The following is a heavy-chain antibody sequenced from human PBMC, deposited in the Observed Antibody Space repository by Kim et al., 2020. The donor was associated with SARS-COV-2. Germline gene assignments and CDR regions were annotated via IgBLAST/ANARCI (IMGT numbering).Heavy chain of an antibody. J-gene: IGHJ4*02. CDR2: INTNTGNP. V-gene: IGHV7-4-1*02. CDR1: GYTFTSYA. D-gene: IGHD6-13*01. Sequence: ASVKVSCKASGYTFTSYAMNWVRQAPGQGLEWMGWINTNTGNPTYAQGFTGRFVFSLDTSVSTAYLQISSLKAEDTAVYYCARDAPRIAAAGTFGGYWGQGTLVTVSS. CDR3: ARDAPRIAAAGTFGGY.